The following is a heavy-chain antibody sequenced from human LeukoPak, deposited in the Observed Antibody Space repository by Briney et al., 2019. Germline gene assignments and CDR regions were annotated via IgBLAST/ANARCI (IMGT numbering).Heavy chain of an antibody. CDR2: ISSSGSTI. CDR3: ARTSAAAGTYDY. CDR1: EFTFSSYE. V-gene: IGHV3-48*03. D-gene: IGHD6-13*01. J-gene: IGHJ4*02. Sequence: PGGSLRLSCAASEFTFSSYEMNWVRQAPGKGLEWVSYISSSGSTIYYADSVKGRFTISRDNAKNSLYLQMNSLRAEDTAVYYCARTSAAAGTYDYWGQGTLVTVSS.